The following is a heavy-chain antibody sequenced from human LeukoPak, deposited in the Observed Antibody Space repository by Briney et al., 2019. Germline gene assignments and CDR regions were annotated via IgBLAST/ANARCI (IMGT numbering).Heavy chain of an antibody. D-gene: IGHD1-26*01. Sequence: GASAKVSCKASGYSFTGHYMHWVRQAPGQGLEWMGWINPKSGGTNYVQKLQGRVTMTTDTSTSTAYMELRSLRSDDTAVYYCARDIKRSRARWENLGFDPWGQGTLVTVSS. CDR2: INPKSGGT. V-gene: IGHV1-2*02. J-gene: IGHJ5*02. CDR1: GYSFTGHY. CDR3: ARDIKRSRARWENLGFDP.